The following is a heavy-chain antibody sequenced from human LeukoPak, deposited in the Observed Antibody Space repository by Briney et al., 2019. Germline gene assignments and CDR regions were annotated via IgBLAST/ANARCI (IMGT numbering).Heavy chain of an antibody. J-gene: IGHJ4*02. CDR1: GYSFTSYW. Sequence: GGSLRISCKGSGYSFTSYWIGWVRQMPGKGLEWMGIIYPGDSDTRYSPSFQGQVTISAVKSISTAYLQWSSLKASDTAMYYCARLLETPYYFDYWGQGTLVTVSS. V-gene: IGHV5-51*01. CDR3: ARLLETPYYFDY. CDR2: IYPGDSDT.